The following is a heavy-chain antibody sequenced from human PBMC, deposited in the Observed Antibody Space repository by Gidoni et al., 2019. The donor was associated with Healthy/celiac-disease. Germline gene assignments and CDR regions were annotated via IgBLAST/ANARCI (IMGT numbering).Heavy chain of an antibody. CDR3: ARVGPTYSSGWYLRAWWFDP. J-gene: IGHJ5*02. D-gene: IGHD6-19*01. V-gene: IGHV4-31*02. CDR2: IYYSGST. Sequence: GGSISSGCYYWSWIRQHPGKGLEWIGYIYYSGSTYYNPSLKSRVTISVDTSKNQFSLKLSSVTAADTAVYYCARVGPTYSSGWYLRAWWFDPWGQGTLVTVSS. CDR1: GGSISSGCYY.